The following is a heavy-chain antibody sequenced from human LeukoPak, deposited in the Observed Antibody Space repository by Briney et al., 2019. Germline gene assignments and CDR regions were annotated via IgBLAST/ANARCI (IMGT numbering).Heavy chain of an antibody. CDR2: ISHSGLTI. V-gene: IGHV3-48*01. Sequence: GGSLRLSCVVSGSTFSTLSMKWVRQAPGKGLEWVSYISHSGLTIYYADSVRGRFTISRDNAKNSVYLQMSSLRAEDTAVYYCATRASVAGSVVPGGYWGQGTLVAVSS. CDR1: GSTFSTLS. CDR3: ATRASVAGSVVPGGY. D-gene: IGHD2-21*01. J-gene: IGHJ4*02.